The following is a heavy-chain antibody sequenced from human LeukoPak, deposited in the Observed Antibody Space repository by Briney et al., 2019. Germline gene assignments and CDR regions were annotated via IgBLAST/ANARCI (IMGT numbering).Heavy chain of an antibody. J-gene: IGHJ4*02. D-gene: IGHD3-9*01. CDR2: ISGSGGST. V-gene: IGHV3-23*01. CDR3: ARVELRYFDWLSSDY. Sequence: GGSLRLSCAASGFTFSSYGMSWVRQAPGKGLEWVSAISGSGGSTYYADSVKGRFTISRDNSKNTLYLQMNSLRAEDTAVYYCARVELRYFDWLSSDYWGQGTLVTVSS. CDR1: GFTFSSYG.